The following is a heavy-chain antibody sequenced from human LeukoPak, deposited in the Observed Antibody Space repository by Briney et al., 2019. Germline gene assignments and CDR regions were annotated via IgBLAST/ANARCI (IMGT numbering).Heavy chain of an antibody. Sequence: SETLSLTCAVYGGSLSGYYWSWIRQPPGKGLEWIGEINHSGSTNYNPSLKSRVTISVDTSKNQFSLKLSSVTAADTAVYYCARGLPRGSTRIPGYWGQGTLVTVSS. CDR3: ARGLPRGSTRIPGY. V-gene: IGHV4-34*01. CDR2: INHSGST. CDR1: GGSLSGYY. J-gene: IGHJ4*02. D-gene: IGHD2-2*01.